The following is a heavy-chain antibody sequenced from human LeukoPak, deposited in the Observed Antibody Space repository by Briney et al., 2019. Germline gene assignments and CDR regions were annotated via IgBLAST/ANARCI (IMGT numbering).Heavy chain of an antibody. J-gene: IGHJ4*02. CDR1: GFTFSNYG. CDR2: IWYDGSNK. CDR3: AKDRSTNYDFWSGYYQYYFDY. Sequence: GGSLRLSCAASGFTFSNYGMHWVRQAPGKGLEWVAVIWYDGSNKYYADSVKGRFTISRDNSKNTLYLQMNSLRAEDTAVYYCAKDRSTNYDFWSGYYQYYFDYWGQGTLVTVSS. D-gene: IGHD3-3*01. V-gene: IGHV3-33*06.